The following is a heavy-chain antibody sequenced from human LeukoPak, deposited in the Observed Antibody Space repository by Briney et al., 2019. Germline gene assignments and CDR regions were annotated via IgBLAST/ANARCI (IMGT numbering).Heavy chain of an antibody. J-gene: IGHJ4*02. Sequence: PGGSLRLSCAVSQFTFHTYLLSWVRQAPGKGLESVSRISGSGATTHYADSVKGRFTISRDNVNKTLYLEMSILRAEDTAVYFCAKEPPAMGPYFFDDWGQGALVTVSS. D-gene: IGHD2-21*01. CDR1: QFTFHTYL. V-gene: IGHV3-23*01. CDR3: AKEPPAMGPYFFDD. CDR2: ISGSGATT.